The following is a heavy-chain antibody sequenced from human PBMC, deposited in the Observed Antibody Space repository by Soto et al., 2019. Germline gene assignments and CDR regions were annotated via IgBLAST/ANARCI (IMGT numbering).Heavy chain of an antibody. J-gene: IGHJ6*02. V-gene: IGHV3-33*01. Sequence: GGSLRLSCAASGFTFSSDGMHWVRQAPGKGLEWVAGIWYDGSNKYYADSVKGRFTISRDNSKTTLYLQMNSLRAEDTAVYYCARDLASIYYYYGMDVWGQGTTVTVSS. CDR2: IWYDGSNK. CDR1: GFTFSSDG. CDR3: ARDLASIYYYYGMDV.